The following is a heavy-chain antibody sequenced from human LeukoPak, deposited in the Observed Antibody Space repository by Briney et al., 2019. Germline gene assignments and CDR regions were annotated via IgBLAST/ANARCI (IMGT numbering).Heavy chain of an antibody. CDR1: GYTFTGYY. CDR2: INPKSGGT. J-gene: IGHJ4*02. CDR3: ARVFRYCSGGSCYPAAYYFDY. V-gene: IGHV1-2*02. Sequence: GASVKVSCKASGYTFTGYYMHWVRQAPGQGLEWMGWINPKSGGTNYAQKFQGRVTMTRDTSISTAYMELSRLRSDDTAVYYCARVFRYCSGGSCYPAAYYFDYWGQGTLVTVSS. D-gene: IGHD2-15*01.